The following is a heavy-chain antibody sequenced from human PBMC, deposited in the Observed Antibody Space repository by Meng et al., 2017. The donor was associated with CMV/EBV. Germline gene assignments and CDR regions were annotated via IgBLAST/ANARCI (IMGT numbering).Heavy chain of an antibody. V-gene: IGHV3-23*01. CDR2: ISGSGGST. CDR3: AKDSGYLSSVLDY. J-gene: IGHJ4*02. Sequence: GESLKISCAASGFTFSSYAMSWVRQAPGKGLEWVSAISGSGGSTYYADSVKGRFTISRDNSKNTLYLQMNSLRAEDTAVYYCAKDSGYLSSVLDYWDQGTLVTVSS. D-gene: IGHD3-22*01. CDR1: GFTFSSYA.